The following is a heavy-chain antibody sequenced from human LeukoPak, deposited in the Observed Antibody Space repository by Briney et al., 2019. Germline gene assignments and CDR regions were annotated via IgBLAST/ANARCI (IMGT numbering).Heavy chain of an antibody. CDR3: ASASRDYGDYVGANWFDP. V-gene: IGHV1-18*01. D-gene: IGHD4-17*01. Sequence: GVSVKVPCKFSGYPYTSYGISWVRQAPGKGFVWVGWNRAHNGNKHYAQKLQGSVTMTTYTATSTAYMELRSLRSDDTAVYYCASASRDYGDYVGANWFDPWGQGTLVTVSS. J-gene: IGHJ5*02. CDR1: GYPYTSYG. CDR2: NRAHNGNK.